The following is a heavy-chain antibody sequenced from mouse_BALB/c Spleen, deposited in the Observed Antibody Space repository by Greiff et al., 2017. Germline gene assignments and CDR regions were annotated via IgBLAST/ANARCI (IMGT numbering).Heavy chain of an antibody. V-gene: IGHV3-8*02. Sequence: EVQLQQSGPSLVKPSQTLSLTCSVTGDSITSGYWNWIRKFPGNKLEYMGYISYSGSTYYNPSLKSRISITRDTSKNQYYLQLNSVTTEDTATYYCATEDGYDGRFAYWGQGTLVTVSA. J-gene: IGHJ3*01. CDR1: GDSITSGY. CDR2: ISYSGST. CDR3: ATEDGYDGRFAY. D-gene: IGHD2-2*01.